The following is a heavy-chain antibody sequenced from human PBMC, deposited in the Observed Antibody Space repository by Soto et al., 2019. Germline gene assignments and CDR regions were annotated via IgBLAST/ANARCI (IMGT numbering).Heavy chain of an antibody. V-gene: IGHV3-11*06. D-gene: IGHD7-27*01. CDR3: ARDLTTGAVYYYYGMDV. CDR1: GFTFSDYY. J-gene: IGHJ6*02. Sequence: GGSLRLSCAASGFTFSDYYMSWIRQAPGKGLEWVSYISSSSSCTNYADSVKGRFTISRDNAKNSLYLQMNSLRAEDTAVYYCARDLTTGAVYYYYGMDVWGQGTTVTVSS. CDR2: ISSSSSCT.